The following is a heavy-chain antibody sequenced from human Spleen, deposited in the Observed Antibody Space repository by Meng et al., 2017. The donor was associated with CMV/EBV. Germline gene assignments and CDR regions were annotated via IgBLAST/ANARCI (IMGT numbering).Heavy chain of an antibody. CDR2: INQDGSEK. CDR1: FSCSSDV. V-gene: IGHV3-7*01. J-gene: IGHJ4*02. CDR3: ARDTGYYDFWSGSPSYDY. Sequence: FSCSSDVMGWGRQAPGKGLGGVDNINQDGSEKYYVDSVKGRFTISRDNAKNSLYLQMNSLRAEDTAVYYCARDTGYYDFWSGSPSYDYWGQGTLVTVSS. D-gene: IGHD3-3*01.